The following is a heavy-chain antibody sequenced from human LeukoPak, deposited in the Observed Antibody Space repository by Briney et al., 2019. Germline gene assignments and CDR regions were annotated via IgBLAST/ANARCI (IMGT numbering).Heavy chain of an antibody. CDR3: ARDIAVAGTIWFAP. V-gene: IGHV1-18*04. Sequence: ASVKVSCKASGYTFTSYGISRVRQAPGQGLEWMGWISAYNGNTNYAQKIQGRVTMTTDTSTSTDYMELRSLRSDDTAVYYCARDIAVAGTIWFAPWGQGTLVTVSS. CDR2: ISAYNGNT. J-gene: IGHJ5*02. CDR1: GYTFTSYG. D-gene: IGHD6-19*01.